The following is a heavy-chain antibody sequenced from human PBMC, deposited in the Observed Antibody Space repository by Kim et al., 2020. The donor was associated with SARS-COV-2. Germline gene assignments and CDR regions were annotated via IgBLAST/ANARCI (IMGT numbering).Heavy chain of an antibody. CDR1: GGSISSYY. J-gene: IGHJ6*02. D-gene: IGHD6-19*01. CDR2: IYYSGST. V-gene: IGHV4-59*12. Sequence: SETLSLTCTVSGGSISSYYWSWIRQPPGKGLEWIGYIYYSGSTNYNPSLKSRVTISVDTSKNQFSLKLSSVTAADTAVYYCARELRGGIAVAGTYYYYGMDVWGQGTTVTVSS. CDR3: ARELRGGIAVAGTYYYYGMDV.